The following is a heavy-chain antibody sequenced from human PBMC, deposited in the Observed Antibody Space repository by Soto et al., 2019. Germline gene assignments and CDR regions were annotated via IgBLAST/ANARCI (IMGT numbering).Heavy chain of an antibody. V-gene: IGHV4-59*01. CDR1: GGSISSYY. Sequence: QVQLQESGPGLVKPSETLSLTCTVSGGSISSYYWSWIRQPQGKGLEWIGYIYYSGSTNYNPSLKSRVTISVDTSKNQFSLKLSSVTAADTAVYYCARGGPTIFGVVDPWGQGTLVTVSS. CDR2: IYYSGST. CDR3: ARGGPTIFGVVDP. J-gene: IGHJ5*02. D-gene: IGHD3-3*01.